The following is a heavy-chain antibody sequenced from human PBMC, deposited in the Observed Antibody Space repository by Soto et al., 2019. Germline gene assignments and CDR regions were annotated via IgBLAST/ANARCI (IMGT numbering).Heavy chain of an antibody. D-gene: IGHD5-12*01. CDR2: ISGSGGST. Sequence: PVGSLILSCASSVFTFSSYAMSWVRQAPGKWLEWVSAISGSGGSTYYADSVKGRFTISSDNSKNTMYLSINRLRVEETALYYCAKVTGGVATIYYYDGMDVWGQGTTVTVSS. V-gene: IGHV3-23*01. J-gene: IGHJ6*02. CDR1: VFTFSSYA. CDR3: AKVTGGVATIYYYDGMDV.